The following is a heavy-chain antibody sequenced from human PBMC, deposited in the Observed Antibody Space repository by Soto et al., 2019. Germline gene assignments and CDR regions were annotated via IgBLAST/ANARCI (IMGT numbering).Heavy chain of an antibody. CDR2: IYPGDSDT. Sequence: GESLKISCKGFGYSFSTYWIAWVRQMPGKGLEWMGIIYPGDSDTRESPSFQGDVTMSADKSINTAYLHWSSLRASDTAMYYCARSEYSYGYFDSWGQGTLVTVYS. V-gene: IGHV5-51*01. J-gene: IGHJ4*02. CDR1: GYSFSTYW. CDR3: ARSEYSYGYFDS. D-gene: IGHD5-18*01.